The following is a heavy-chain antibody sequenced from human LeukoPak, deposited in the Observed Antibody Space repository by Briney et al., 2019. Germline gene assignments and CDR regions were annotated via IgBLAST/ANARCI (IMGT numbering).Heavy chain of an antibody. V-gene: IGHV3-53*01. J-gene: IGHJ3*02. Sequence: GGSLSLSCAASGFTVSSNYMSWVRQAPGKGLEWVSVIYSGGSTYYADSVKGRFTISRDNSKNTLYLQMNSLRAEDTAVYYCARVGTSSSWSNDAFDIWGQGTMVTVSS. CDR1: GFTVSSNY. D-gene: IGHD6-13*01. CDR3: ARVGTSSSWSNDAFDI. CDR2: IYSGGST.